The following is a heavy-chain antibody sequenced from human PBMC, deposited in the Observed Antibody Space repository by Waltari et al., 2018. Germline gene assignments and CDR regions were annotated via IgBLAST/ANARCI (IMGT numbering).Heavy chain of an antibody. CDR3: ARARENVATINYYYYYMDG. D-gene: IGHD5-12*01. CDR1: GGTFSSYA. CDR2: INPICGTA. Sequence: VQLVQSGAEVKKPGSSVKVSCKASGGTFSSYAISWVRQAPGQGLEWMGGINPICGTANEAQRGQGRGTITTDESTRTADMELSSLRSEDTAVYYGARARENVATINYYYYYMDGWGKGTTVTVSS. J-gene: IGHJ6*03. V-gene: IGHV1-69*05.